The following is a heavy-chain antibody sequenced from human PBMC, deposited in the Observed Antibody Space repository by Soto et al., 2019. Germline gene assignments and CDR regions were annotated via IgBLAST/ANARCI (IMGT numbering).Heavy chain of an antibody. CDR3: TTGLEFLEWLYDYDY. CDR2: IKSKSDGGTR. J-gene: IGHJ4*02. CDR1: PFSLSNTW. D-gene: IGHD3-3*02. Sequence: CGTLRLSCAASPFSLSNTWLSCVRQAPVKGMEWIGRIKSKSDGGTRDYGAPVKGRFTISRDDSKNTLYLQMNSLKTEDTAVYYCTTGLEFLEWLYDYDYFGKLPLVTVAS. V-gene: IGHV3-15*01.